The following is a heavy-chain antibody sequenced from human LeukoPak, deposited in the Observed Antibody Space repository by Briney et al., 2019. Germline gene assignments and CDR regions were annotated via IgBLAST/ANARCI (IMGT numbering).Heavy chain of an antibody. Sequence: SETLSLTCTVSGGSINNINYYWGWIRQPPGKGLEWIGTIYYSGSTYYNPSLKSRVILSVDTSKNQFSLKLSSVTAADTAVYYCARATDDYGGNTVSDAFDLWGQGTMVTVSS. D-gene: IGHD4-23*01. V-gene: IGHV4-39*07. CDR2: IYYSGST. J-gene: IGHJ3*01. CDR3: ARATDDYGGNTVSDAFDL. CDR1: GGSINNINYY.